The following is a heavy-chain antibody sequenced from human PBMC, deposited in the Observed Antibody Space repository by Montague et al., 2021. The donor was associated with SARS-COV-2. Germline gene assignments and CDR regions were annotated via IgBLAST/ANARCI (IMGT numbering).Heavy chain of an antibody. V-gene: IGHV4-39*01. Sequence: SETLSLTCSVSGNSLSNSRYFWGWIRQPPRKGLEWIGSFYFGGKFLYNSSLESRVTISVDTSKNQFSLQLSSVTATDTAAYYCAKQALTRYCTSTTCFGAAFDIWGQGTMVTVSS. CDR1: GNSLSNSRYF. CDR3: AKQALTRYCTSTTCFGAAFDI. D-gene: IGHD2-2*01. CDR2: FYFGGKF. J-gene: IGHJ3*02.